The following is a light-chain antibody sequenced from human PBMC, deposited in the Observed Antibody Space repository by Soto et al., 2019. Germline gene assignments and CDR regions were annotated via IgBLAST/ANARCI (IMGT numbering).Light chain of an antibody. CDR2: GES. CDR1: QSVSSN. Sequence: EIVMTQSPATLSVSPGERATLSCRASQSVSSNLAWYQQKPGQAPRLLIYGESTRATGVPARFSGSGSGTEFTLTISSLQSEDFAVYYFQQYNNWPWTFGQGTKVEIK. V-gene: IGKV3-15*01. J-gene: IGKJ1*01. CDR3: QQYNNWPWT.